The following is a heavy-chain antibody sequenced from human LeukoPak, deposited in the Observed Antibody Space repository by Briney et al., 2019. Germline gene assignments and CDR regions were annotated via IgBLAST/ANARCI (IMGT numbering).Heavy chain of an antibody. Sequence: SVKVSCKASGFTFTSSAVQWVRQARGQRLEWIGWIVVGSGNTNYAQKFQERVTITRDMSTSTAYMELSSLRSEDTAVYYCAADPYSSGWYGYFDLWGRGTLVTVSS. CDR3: AADPYSSGWYGYFDL. CDR1: GFTFTSSA. CDR2: IVVGSGNT. D-gene: IGHD6-19*01. J-gene: IGHJ2*01. V-gene: IGHV1-58*01.